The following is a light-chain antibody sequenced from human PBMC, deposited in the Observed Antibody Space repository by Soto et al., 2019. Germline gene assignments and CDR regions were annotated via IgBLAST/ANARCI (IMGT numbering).Light chain of an antibody. CDR2: EVS. CDR1: SSDVGGYNY. V-gene: IGLV2-14*01. CDR3: SSYTSSSTHWV. J-gene: IGLJ3*02. Sequence: QSVLTQPASVSGSTGQSITISFTGTSSDVGGYNYVSWYQQHPGKAPKLMIYEVSNRPSGVSNRFSGSKSGNTASLTISGLQAEDEADYYCSSYTSSSTHWVFGGGTKLTVL.